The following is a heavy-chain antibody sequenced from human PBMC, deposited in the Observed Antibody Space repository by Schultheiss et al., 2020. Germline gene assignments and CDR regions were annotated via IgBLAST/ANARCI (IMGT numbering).Heavy chain of an antibody. V-gene: IGHV4-4*07. CDR3: AREGGEGYYYGMDV. CDR2: VYTSGST. D-gene: IGHD2-21*01. CDR1: GGSFSGYY. Sequence: SETLSLTCAVYGGSFSGYYWSWIRQPAGKGLEWIGRVYTSGSTNYNPSLKSRVTISVDTSKNQFSLKLSSVTAADTAVYYCAREGGEGYYYGMDVWGQGTTVTVSS. J-gene: IGHJ6*02.